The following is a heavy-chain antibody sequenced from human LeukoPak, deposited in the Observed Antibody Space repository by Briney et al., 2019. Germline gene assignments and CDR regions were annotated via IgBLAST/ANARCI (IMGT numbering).Heavy chain of an antibody. CDR3: ARSSSGWSTMDV. CDR1: GFTFSNYA. V-gene: IGHV3-23*01. Sequence: GGSLRLSCAASGFTFSNYAMSWVRQAPGKGLEWVSGINVSGGSTFYADSVRGRFTISRDNSKNTLYLQMSSLRAEDTAVYYCARSSSGWSTMDVWGQGTTVTVSS. CDR2: INVSGGST. J-gene: IGHJ6*02. D-gene: IGHD6-19*01.